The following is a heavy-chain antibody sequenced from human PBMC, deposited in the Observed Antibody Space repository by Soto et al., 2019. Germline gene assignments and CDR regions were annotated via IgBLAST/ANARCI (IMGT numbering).Heavy chain of an antibody. D-gene: IGHD2-2*01. Sequence: SETLSLTCTVSGGSISSSSYYWGWIRQPPGKGLEWIGSIYYSGSTYYNPSLKSRVTISGDTSKNQFSLKLSSVTAADTAVYYCARPRYCSSTSCYRGGFDYWGQGTLVTVSS. J-gene: IGHJ4*02. V-gene: IGHV4-39*01. CDR2: IYYSGST. CDR3: ARPRYCSSTSCYRGGFDY. CDR1: GGSISSSSYY.